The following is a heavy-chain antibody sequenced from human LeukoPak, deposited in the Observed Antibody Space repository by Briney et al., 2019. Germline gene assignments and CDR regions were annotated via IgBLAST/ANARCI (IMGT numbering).Heavy chain of an antibody. D-gene: IGHD3-10*01. V-gene: IGHV4-39*01. Sequence: PSETLSLTCTVSGGSISTSRYYWGWIRQPPGKGLEWIGSIFYSGSTYYNPSLKSRVTISVDTSKKQFSLKLSSVTAADMAVYYCARTVGEPGAEYFQHWGQGTLVTVSS. J-gene: IGHJ1*01. CDR1: GGSISTSRYY. CDR3: ARTVGEPGAEYFQH. CDR2: IFYSGST.